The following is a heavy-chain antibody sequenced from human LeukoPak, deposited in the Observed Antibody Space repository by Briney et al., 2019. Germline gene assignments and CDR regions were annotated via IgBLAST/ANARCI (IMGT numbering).Heavy chain of an antibody. D-gene: IGHD3-22*01. CDR3: TRMGPYDSSGYRAYYFDY. J-gene: IGHJ4*02. CDR2: IYYSGST. Sequence: SETLSLTCTASGGSISSYYWSWIRQPPGKGLEWIGYIYYSGSTNYNPSLKSRVTISVDTSKNQFSLKLSSVTAADTAVYYCTRMGPYDSSGYRAYYFDYWGQGTLVTVSS. CDR1: GGSISSYY. V-gene: IGHV4-59*01.